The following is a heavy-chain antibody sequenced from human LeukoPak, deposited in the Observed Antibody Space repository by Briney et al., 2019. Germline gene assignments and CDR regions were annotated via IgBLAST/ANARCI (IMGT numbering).Heavy chain of an antibody. V-gene: IGHV3-23*01. CDR3: ARALYSSSWFPTDNWFDP. CDR1: GFTFSSYA. CDR2: ISGSGGST. D-gene: IGHD6-13*01. Sequence: GGSLRLSCAASGFTFSSYAMSWVRQAPGKGLEWVSAISGSGGSTYYADSVKGRFTISRDNAKNSLYLQMNSLRAEDTAVYYCARALYSSSWFPTDNWFDPWGQGTLVTVSS. J-gene: IGHJ5*02.